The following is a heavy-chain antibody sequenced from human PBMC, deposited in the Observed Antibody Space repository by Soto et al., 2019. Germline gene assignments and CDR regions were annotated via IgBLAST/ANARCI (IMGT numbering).Heavy chain of an antibody. CDR1: GGSISSGGYS. CDR3: ASGPIGDYTAGFDS. D-gene: IGHD4-17*01. CDR2: LYHSGGT. Sequence: QLQLQESGSGLVKPSQTLSLTCAVSGGSISSGGYSWSWIRQPPGKGLEWIGYLYHSGGTYYNPSLXXXVXRPVDRSKNHCSLKLSSVTAADTAASYCASGPIGDYTAGFDSWGQGTLVTVSS. J-gene: IGHJ4*02. V-gene: IGHV4-30-2*01.